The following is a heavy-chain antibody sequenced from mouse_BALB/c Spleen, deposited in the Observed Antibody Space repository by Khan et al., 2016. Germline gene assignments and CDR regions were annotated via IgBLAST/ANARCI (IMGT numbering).Heavy chain of an antibody. CDR3: VRGDY. Sequence: EVELVESGGGLVQPGGSRKLSCAASGFTFSSFGMHWVRQAPEKGLEWLAFISSGSSAIYYSDTVKGRFTISRDNPKNTLFLQMTSLRSADTAMYYCVRGDYWGQGTTLTVSS. J-gene: IGHJ2*01. CDR2: ISSGSSAI. CDR1: GFTFSSFG. V-gene: IGHV5-17*02.